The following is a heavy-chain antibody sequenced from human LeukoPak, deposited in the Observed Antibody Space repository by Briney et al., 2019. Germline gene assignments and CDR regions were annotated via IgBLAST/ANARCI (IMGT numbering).Heavy chain of an antibody. CDR1: GYSISSGYY. V-gene: IGHV4-38-2*02. CDR2: IYHSGYT. CDR3: ARDMNPTHYFDY. Sequence: SETLSLTCNVSGYSISSGYYWAWIRQAPGKGLEWIGSIYHSGYTHYNPSHKGRVTISVDTSKNDFSLKLSSVAAADTAIYYCARDMNPTHYFDYWGQGTLVTVSS. J-gene: IGHJ4*02. D-gene: IGHD3-16*01.